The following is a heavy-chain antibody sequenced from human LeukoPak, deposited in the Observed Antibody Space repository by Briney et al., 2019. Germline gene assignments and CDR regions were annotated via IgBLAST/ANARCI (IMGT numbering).Heavy chain of an antibody. J-gene: IGHJ4*02. V-gene: IGHV3-11*01. Sequence: GGSLRLSCAASGFTFSDYYMTWIRQAPGKGLEWVSYISSSGSIIYYADSVKGRFIISRDNAKNSLYLQMNSLRAEDTAVYYCAKDAMEQWLVPGDYWGQGTLVTVSS. CDR1: GFTFSDYY. CDR3: AKDAMEQWLVPGDY. D-gene: IGHD6-19*01. CDR2: ISSSGSII.